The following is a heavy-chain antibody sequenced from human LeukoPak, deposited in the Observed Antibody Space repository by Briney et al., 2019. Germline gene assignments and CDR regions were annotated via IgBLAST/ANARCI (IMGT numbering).Heavy chain of an antibody. V-gene: IGHV1-69*01. J-gene: IGHJ4*02. Sequence: ASVKISCKASGGTFSSYAISWVRQAPGQGLEWMGGIIPIFGTANYAQKFQGRVTITADESTSTAYMELISLRSEDTAVYYCARARKYSSGWYDDYFDYWGQGTLVTVSS. D-gene: IGHD6-19*01. CDR3: ARARKYSSGWYDDYFDY. CDR1: GGTFSSYA. CDR2: IIPIFGTA.